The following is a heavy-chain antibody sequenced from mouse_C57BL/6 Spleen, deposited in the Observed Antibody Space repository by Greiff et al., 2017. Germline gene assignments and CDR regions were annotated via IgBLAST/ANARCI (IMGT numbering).Heavy chain of an antibody. Sequence: VQLQQSGAELARPGASVKMSCKASGYTFTSYTMHWVKQRPGQGLEWIGYINTSSGYTKYNQKFKDKATLTADKSSSTAYMQLSSLTSEDSAVYYCAREGNFYDYDGAWFAYWGQGTLVTVSA. V-gene: IGHV1-4*01. CDR3: AREGNFYDYDGAWFAY. CDR1: GYTFTSYT. CDR2: INTSSGYT. D-gene: IGHD2-4*01. J-gene: IGHJ3*01.